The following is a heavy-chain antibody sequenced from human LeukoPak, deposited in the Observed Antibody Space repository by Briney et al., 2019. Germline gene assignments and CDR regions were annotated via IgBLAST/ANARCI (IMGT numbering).Heavy chain of an antibody. CDR1: GFTFSSYA. Sequence: GGSLRLSCAASGFTFSSYAMSWVRQAPGRGLEWVSLIGGIADNTHYADSVKGRFTISRDNSKNTLYLQMNSLRAEDTAVYYCALDYDSSGHTPGWFDPWGQGTLVTVSS. D-gene: IGHD3-22*01. V-gene: IGHV3-23*01. J-gene: IGHJ5*02. CDR3: ALDYDSSGHTPGWFDP. CDR2: IGGIADNT.